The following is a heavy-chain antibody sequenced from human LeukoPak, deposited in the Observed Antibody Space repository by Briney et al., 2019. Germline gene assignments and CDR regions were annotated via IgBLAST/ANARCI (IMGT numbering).Heavy chain of an antibody. CDR1: GFTFNSYP. V-gene: IGHV3-23*01. CDR2: ISGSGGRT. J-gene: IGHJ4*02. D-gene: IGHD2-21*01. Sequence: GGSLRLSCAASGFTFNSYPIHWVRQAPGKGLEWVSAISGSGGRTYYADSVKGRVTISRDNSKNTLYLQMNSLRAEDTAVYYCAKEVSIISRGLDYWGQGILVTVSS. CDR3: AKEVSIISRGLDY.